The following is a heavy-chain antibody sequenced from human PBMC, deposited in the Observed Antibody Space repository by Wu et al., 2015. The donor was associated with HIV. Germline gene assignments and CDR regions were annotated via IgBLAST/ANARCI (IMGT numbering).Heavy chain of an antibody. D-gene: IGHD2/OR15-2a*01. Sequence: QVQLVQSGAEVERPGASVNVSCKASGYSFTSYGITWVRQAPGQGLEWMGWISAYNGNTKYAHKLQGRVTMTTDTSTNTAYMELRSLKSDDTAVYYCARRSPWTFLDVWGQGTRSPSL. CDR2: ISAYNGNT. V-gene: IGHV1-18*01. CDR1: GYSFTSYG. J-gene: IGHJ6*02. CDR3: ARRSPWTFLDV.